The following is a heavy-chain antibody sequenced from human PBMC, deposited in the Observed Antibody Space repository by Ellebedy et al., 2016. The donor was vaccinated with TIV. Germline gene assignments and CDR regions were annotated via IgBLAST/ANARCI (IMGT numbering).Heavy chain of an antibody. J-gene: IGHJ4*02. CDR2: INHSGST. CDR3: ARGPIVGATSPSRY. D-gene: IGHD1-26*01. V-gene: IGHV4-34*01. CDR1: GGSFSGYY. Sequence: SETLSLXCAVYGGSFSGYYWSWIRQPPGKGLEWIGEINHSGSTNYNPSLKSRVTISVDTSKNQFSLKLSSVTAADTAVYYCARGPIVGATSPSRYWGQGTLVTVSS.